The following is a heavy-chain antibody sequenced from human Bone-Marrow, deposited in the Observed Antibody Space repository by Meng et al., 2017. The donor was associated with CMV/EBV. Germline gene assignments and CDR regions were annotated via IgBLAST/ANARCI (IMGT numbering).Heavy chain of an antibody. CDR1: GFTFDDYA. Sequence: SLKISCAASGFTFDDYAMHWVRQAPGKGLEWVSGISWNSGSIGYADSVKGRFTISRDNAKNSLYLQMNSLRAEDTAVYYCAKARSSTSGGQGTLVTVSS. CDR3: AKARSSTS. D-gene: IGHD2-2*01. V-gene: IGHV3-9*01. J-gene: IGHJ4*02. CDR2: ISWNSGSI.